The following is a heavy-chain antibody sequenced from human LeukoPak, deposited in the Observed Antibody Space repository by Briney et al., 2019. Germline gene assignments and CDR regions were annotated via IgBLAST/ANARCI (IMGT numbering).Heavy chain of an antibody. D-gene: IGHD4-11*01. J-gene: IGHJ4*02. CDR3: TRDSTTFRFGY. Sequence: GGLRLSCAASGFTVSSDYMSWVRQAPGKGLEWVSVIYSGGSTYYADSVKGRFTISRDNSKNTLYLQMNSLRAENTAVYYCTRDSTTFRFGYWGQGTLVTVSS. CDR2: IYSGGST. V-gene: IGHV3-53*01. CDR1: GFTVSSDY.